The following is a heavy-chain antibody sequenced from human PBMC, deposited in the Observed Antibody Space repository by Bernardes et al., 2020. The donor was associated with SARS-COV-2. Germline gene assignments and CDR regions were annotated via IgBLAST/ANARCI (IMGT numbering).Heavy chain of an antibody. CDR3: AREVVGPTTVFDY. CDR2: ISSSSSHT. J-gene: IGHJ4*02. Sequence: GGSLRLSCAASGFTFSDHYMSWIRQAPGKGLEWVSYISSSSSHTNYADSVKGRFTISRDNAKNSLYLQMNSLRVEDTAVYYCAREVVGPTTVFDYWGQGTLVTVSS. V-gene: IGHV3-11*05. CDR1: GFTFSDHY. D-gene: IGHD1-26*01.